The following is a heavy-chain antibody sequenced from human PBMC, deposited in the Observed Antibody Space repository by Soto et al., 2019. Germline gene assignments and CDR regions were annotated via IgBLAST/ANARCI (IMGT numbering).Heavy chain of an antibody. J-gene: IGHJ3*01. CDR3: GKNFPHDGLAV. V-gene: IGHV3-74*01. Sequence: EVQLVESGVGVVQPGVSLRLSCAASGVTFSTYLMHLVRQTPGKGLVWVSRINSDGSSTSYSDSVKCRFTISRDNDRNTLYQQINSLIVEDTPVYYCGKNFPHDGLAVWGRVTIVPVSS. CDR1: GVTFSTYL. CDR2: INSDGSST.